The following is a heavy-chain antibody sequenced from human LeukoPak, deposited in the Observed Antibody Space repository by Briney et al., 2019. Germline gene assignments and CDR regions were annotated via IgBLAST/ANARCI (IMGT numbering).Heavy chain of an antibody. D-gene: IGHD2-2*01. J-gene: IGHJ4*02. Sequence: GGSLRLSCAASGFALSSYVMSWVRQAPGKGLEWVSTITVGGGTYYADSVKGRFTISRDNSKNTLFLQMNTLGAEDTALFYCAKSPATPYYFDYWGQGTLVTVSS. V-gene: IGHV3-23*01. CDR1: GFALSSYV. CDR2: ITVGGGT. CDR3: AKSPATPYYFDY.